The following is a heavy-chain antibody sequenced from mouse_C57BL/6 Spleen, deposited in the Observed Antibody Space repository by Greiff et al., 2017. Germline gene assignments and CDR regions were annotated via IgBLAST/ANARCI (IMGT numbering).Heavy chain of an antibody. V-gene: IGHV14-3*01. J-gene: IGHJ1*03. CDR1: GFNIKNTY. CDR2: IDPANGNT. CDR3: ARSYGSSGYFEV. Sequence: EVMLVESVAELVRPGASVKLSCTASGFNIKNTYMHWVKQRPEQGLEWIGRIDPANGNTKYAPKFQGKATITADTSSNTAYLQLSSLTSEDTAIYYCARSYGSSGYFEVWGTGTTVTVSS. D-gene: IGHD1-1*01.